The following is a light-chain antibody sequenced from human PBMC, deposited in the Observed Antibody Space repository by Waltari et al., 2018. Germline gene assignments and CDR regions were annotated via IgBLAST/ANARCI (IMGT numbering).Light chain of an antibody. Sequence: DIQMTQSPSSLSASVGDRVTITCRASKSISSYLNWYQQKPGKAPKLLIYAASSLQSGVPSRVSGSGSGTDFTLTISSLQPEDFATYYCQQGYSTPLTFGGGTKVEIK. CDR3: QQGYSTPLT. V-gene: IGKV1-39*01. J-gene: IGKJ4*01. CDR2: AAS. CDR1: KSISSY.